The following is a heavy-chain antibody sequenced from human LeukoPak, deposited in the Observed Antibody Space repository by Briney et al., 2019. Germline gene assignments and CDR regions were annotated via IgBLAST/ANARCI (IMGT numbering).Heavy chain of an antibody. V-gene: IGHV1-18*01. CDR3: ARGTVAGFEYFQH. CDR2: ISAYNGNT. D-gene: IGHD6-19*01. CDR1: GYTFTNYG. J-gene: IGHJ1*01. Sequence: GASVKVSCKASGYTFTNYGISWVRQAPGQGLEWMGWISAYNGNTKYAQKFQGRVTMTTNTSTSTAYMELRSLRSDDTAVYHCARGTVAGFEYFQHWGQGTLVTVSS.